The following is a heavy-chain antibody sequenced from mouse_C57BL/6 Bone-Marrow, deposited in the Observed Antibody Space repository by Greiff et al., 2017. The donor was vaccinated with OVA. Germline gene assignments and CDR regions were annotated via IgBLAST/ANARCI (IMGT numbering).Heavy chain of an antibody. J-gene: IGHJ3*01. V-gene: IGHV5-17*01. CDR3: ARILPFAY. CDR1: GFTFSDYG. CDR2: ISSGSSTI. Sequence: DVQLVESGGGLVKPGGSLKLSCAASGFTFSDYGMHWVRQAPEKGLEWVAYISSGSSTIYYADTVKSRFTISRDNAKNTLFLQMTSLRSEDTAMYYCARILPFAYWGQGTLVTVSA.